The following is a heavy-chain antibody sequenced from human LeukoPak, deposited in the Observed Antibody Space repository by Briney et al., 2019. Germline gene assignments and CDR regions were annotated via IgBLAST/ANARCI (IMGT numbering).Heavy chain of an antibody. J-gene: IGHJ4*02. CDR2: IRHDGTNK. CDR3: AKDGEGGYNRD. CDR1: GFTFNNYG. Sequence: PGGSLRLSCAASGFTFNNYGMHWVRQAPGKGLEWVAFIRHDGTNKYYADSVKGRFTISRDNSKDTLYLQMNSLRAEDTAVYYCAKDGEGGYNRDWGQGTPVTVSS. D-gene: IGHD1-14*01. V-gene: IGHV3-30*02.